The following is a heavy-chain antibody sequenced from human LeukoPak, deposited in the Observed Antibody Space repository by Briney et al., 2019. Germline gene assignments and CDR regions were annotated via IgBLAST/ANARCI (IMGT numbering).Heavy chain of an antibody. CDR2: INAGNGNT. D-gene: IGHD3-10*01. CDR3: ARAPSGTYYYMDV. V-gene: IGHV1-3*01. J-gene: IGHJ6*03. Sequence: ASVKVSCKASGYTFTNYAMHWVRQAPGQRLEWMGWINAGNGNTQYSQEFQGRVTITRDTSASTAYMDLNRLTSDDTAVYYCARAPSGTYYYMDVWANGTTVTVSS. CDR1: GYTFTNYA.